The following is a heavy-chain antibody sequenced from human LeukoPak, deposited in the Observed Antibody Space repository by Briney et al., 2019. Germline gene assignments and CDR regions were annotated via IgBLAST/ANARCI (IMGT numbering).Heavy chain of an antibody. CDR2: INSNNGGT. J-gene: IGHJ4*02. CDR1: GYTFTGYY. Sequence: ASVKVSCKASGYTFTGYYMHWVRQAPGQGLEWGGWINSNNGGTSYAQKFQGRVTMTRDTSITTAYMELPSLTSDDPAVYYCARGHSSPAPNFDYWAQGPLLSVPS. V-gene: IGHV1-2*02. D-gene: IGHD6-19*01. CDR3: ARGHSSPAPNFDY.